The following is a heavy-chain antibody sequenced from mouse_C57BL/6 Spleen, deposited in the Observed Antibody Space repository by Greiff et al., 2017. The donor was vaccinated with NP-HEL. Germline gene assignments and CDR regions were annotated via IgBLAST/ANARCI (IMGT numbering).Heavy chain of an antibody. CDR2: IDPSDSET. CDR1: GYTFTSYW. V-gene: IGHV1-52*01. D-gene: IGHD2-2*01. J-gene: IGHJ3*01. CDR3: ARDGYDLAWFAY. Sequence: VQLQQPGAELVRPGSSVKLSCKASGYTFTSYWMHWVKQRPIQGLEWIGNIDPSDSETHYNQKFKDKATLTVDKSSSTAYMQLSSLTSEDSAVYYCARDGYDLAWFAYWGQGTLVTVSA.